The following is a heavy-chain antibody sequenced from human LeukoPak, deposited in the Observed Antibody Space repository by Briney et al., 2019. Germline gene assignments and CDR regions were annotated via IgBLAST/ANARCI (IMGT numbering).Heavy chain of an antibody. CDR1: GYTFTGYY. J-gene: IGHJ4*02. CDR3: ARAKGVVAAVGTTYNY. Sequence: ASVKVSCKASGYTFTGYYMHCLRQAPGQGLEWMGRINPNSGGTNYAQKFQGRVIMTRDTSISTAYMELSRLRSDDTAVYYCARAKGVVAAVGTTYNYWGQGTLVTVSS. D-gene: IGHD6-13*01. V-gene: IGHV1-2*06. CDR2: INPNSGGT.